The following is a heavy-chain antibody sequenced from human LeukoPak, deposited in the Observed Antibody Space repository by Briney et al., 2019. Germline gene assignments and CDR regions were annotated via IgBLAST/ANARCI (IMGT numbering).Heavy chain of an antibody. J-gene: IGHJ4*02. D-gene: IGHD2-15*01. CDR2: IKQDGSEK. CDR1: GFTFSSYW. CDR3: VRDYCSGVTCYDGY. Sequence: GGSLRLSCVASGFTFSSYWMSWVRQAPGKGLEWPANIKQDGSEKYYVDSVKGRFTISRDNAKNSLYLQMNSLRAEDTAVYYCVRDYCSGVTCYDGYWGQGTLVTVSS. V-gene: IGHV3-7*04.